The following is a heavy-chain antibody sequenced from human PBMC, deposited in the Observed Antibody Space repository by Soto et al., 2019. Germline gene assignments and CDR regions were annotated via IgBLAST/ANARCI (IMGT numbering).Heavy chain of an antibody. D-gene: IGHD6-6*01. CDR2: ISYDGSNK. Sequence: QVQLVESGGGVVQPGRSLRLSCAASGFTFSSYAMHWVRQAPGKGLEWVAVISYDGSNKYYADSVKGRFTISRDNSKNTLHLQMNSLRAEDTAVYYCARVLAQLVHEGDAFDIWGQGTMVTVSS. CDR3: ARVLAQLVHEGDAFDI. CDR1: GFTFSSYA. V-gene: IGHV3-30-3*01. J-gene: IGHJ3*02.